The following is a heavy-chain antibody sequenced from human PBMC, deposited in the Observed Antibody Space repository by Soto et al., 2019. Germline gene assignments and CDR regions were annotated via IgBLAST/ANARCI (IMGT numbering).Heavy chain of an antibody. CDR1: GDSISGYH. CDR2: IYSSGGT. D-gene: IGHD5-18*01. J-gene: IGHJ5*02. V-gene: IGHV4-4*07. Sequence: LSLTCTVSGDSISGYHWSWIRQPAGEGLQWIGRIYSSGGTNYSPSLKSRVSMSADTSKNQFSLKLSSVTAADTAVYYCAREYSYHFDPWGQGXLVTVYS. CDR3: AREYSYHFDP.